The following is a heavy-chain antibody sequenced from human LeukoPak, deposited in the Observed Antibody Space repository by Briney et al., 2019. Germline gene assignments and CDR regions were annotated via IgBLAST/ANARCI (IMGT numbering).Heavy chain of an antibody. Sequence: ASVKVSCKATGYTFTTYGISWVRQAPGQGLEWMGWTSTYNGNTNYAQNLQDRVTMTTDTSTSTAYMELRSLRSDDTAVYYCARDAIQGRLTPDYWGQGTLVTVSS. CDR3: ARDAIQGRLTPDY. CDR1: GYTFTTYG. D-gene: IGHD1-1*01. J-gene: IGHJ4*02. CDR2: TSTYNGNT. V-gene: IGHV1-18*01.